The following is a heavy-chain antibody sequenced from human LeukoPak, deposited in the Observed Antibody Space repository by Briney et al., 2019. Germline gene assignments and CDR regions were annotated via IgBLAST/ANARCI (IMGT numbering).Heavy chain of an antibody. CDR3: ASLGYSGYDWEAFDI. V-gene: IGHV3-48*03. Sequence: GRSLSLSCAASGFTFSSYDMNWVRQAPGKGLEWVSSISRSGSTIYYADSVKGRFTISRDNAKNSLYLQMNSLRAEDTAVYYCASLGYSGYDWEAFDIWGQGTMVTVSS. J-gene: IGHJ3*02. CDR2: ISRSGSTI. D-gene: IGHD5-12*01. CDR1: GFTFSSYD.